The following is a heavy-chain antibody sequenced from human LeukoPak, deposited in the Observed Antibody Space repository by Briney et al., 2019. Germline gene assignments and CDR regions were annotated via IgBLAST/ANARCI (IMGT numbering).Heavy chain of an antibody. J-gene: IGHJ6*02. CDR2: INTDGSST. CDR3: ARQGHKLTLVDYYGMDV. Sequence: GGSLRLSCAASGFTFSSYWMHWVRQAPGKGLVWVSRINTDGSSTSYADSVKGRFTISRDNAKNTLYLQMNSLRAEDTAVYYCARQGHKLTLVDYYGMDVWGQGTTVTVSS. CDR1: GFTFSSYW. D-gene: IGHD1-26*01. V-gene: IGHV3-74*01.